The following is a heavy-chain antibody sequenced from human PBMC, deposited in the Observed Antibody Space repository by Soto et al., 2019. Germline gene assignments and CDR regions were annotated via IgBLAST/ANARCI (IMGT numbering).Heavy chain of an antibody. D-gene: IGHD5-12*01. CDR3: ARHRPADLSGYDVGWFDP. CDR2: IYYSGST. CDR1: GGSISSSSYY. Sequence: PSETLSLTCTVSGGSISSSSYYWGWIRQPPGKGLEWIGSIYYSGSTYYNPSLKSRVTISVDTSKNQFSLKLSSVTAADTAVYYCARHRPADLSGYDVGWFDPWGQGTLVTVSS. V-gene: IGHV4-39*01. J-gene: IGHJ5*02.